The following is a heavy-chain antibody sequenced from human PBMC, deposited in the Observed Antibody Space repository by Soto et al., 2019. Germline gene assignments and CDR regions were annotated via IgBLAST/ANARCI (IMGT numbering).Heavy chain of an antibody. CDR3: ARDRGGYSSSWYEGYYFDY. J-gene: IGHJ4*02. V-gene: IGHV1-3*01. CDR2: INAGNGNT. CDR1: GYTFASYA. D-gene: IGHD6-13*01. Sequence: ASVKVSWKASGYTFASYAMHWVRQAPGQRLEWMGWINAGNGNTKYSQKFQGRVTITRDTSASTAYMELSSLRSEDTAVYYCARDRGGYSSSWYEGYYFDYWGQGTLVTVSS.